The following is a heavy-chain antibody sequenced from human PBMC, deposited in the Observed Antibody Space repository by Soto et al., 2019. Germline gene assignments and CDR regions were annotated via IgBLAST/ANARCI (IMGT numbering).Heavy chain of an antibody. D-gene: IGHD6-13*01. CDR3: ARRLIAAAVTAWFDP. CDR2: IYYSGST. J-gene: IGHJ5*02. V-gene: IGHV4-30-4*01. Sequence: QVQLQESGPGLVKPSQTLSLTCTVSGGSISSGDYYWSWVRQPPGKGLEWIGYIYYSGSTYYNPSLKSRVTISVDTSKNRFSLKLSSVTAADTAVYYCARRLIAAAVTAWFDPWGQGTLVTVSS. CDR1: GGSISSGDYY.